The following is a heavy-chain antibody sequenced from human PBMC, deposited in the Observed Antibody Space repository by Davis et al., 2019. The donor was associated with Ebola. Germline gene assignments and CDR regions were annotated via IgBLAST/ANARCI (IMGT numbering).Heavy chain of an antibody. CDR3: ASDYGDYGEGHFDY. J-gene: IGHJ4*02. D-gene: IGHD4-17*01. V-gene: IGHV1-3*01. CDR2: INAGNGNT. CDR1: GYTFTSYY. Sequence: AASVKVSCKASGYTFTSYYMHWVRQAPGQRLEWMGWINAGNGNTKYSQKFQGRVTITRDTSASTAYMELSSLRSEDTAVYYCASDYGDYGEGHFDYWGQGTLVTVSS.